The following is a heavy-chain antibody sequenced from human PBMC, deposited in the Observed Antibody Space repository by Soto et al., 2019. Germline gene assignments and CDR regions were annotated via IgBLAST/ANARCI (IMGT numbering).Heavy chain of an antibody. D-gene: IGHD3-22*01. CDR1: GGSISNYY. CDR3: ARGSSGYFPTLFWF. V-gene: IGHV4-59*01. J-gene: IGHJ4*01. Sequence: SETLSLTCTVSGGSISNYYWNWIRQSPGKGLEWIGYVSYSGNINYSPSLKSRVTISVDTSKNQFSLNLTSVTAADTAVYYCARGSSGYFPTLFWFWGQGTLGTAPQ. CDR2: VSYSGNI.